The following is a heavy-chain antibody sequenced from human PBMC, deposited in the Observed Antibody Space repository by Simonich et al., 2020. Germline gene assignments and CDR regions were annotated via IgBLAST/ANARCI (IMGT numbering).Heavy chain of an antibody. Sequence: QLQLQESGPGLVKPSETLSLTCTVSGGSISSSSYYWGWIRQPPGKGLEWIGSIYYSGTTYYNPSLKSRVPISVDTYKNQFSLKLSSVTAADTAVYYCARHAGFAFDIWGQGTMVTVSS. V-gene: IGHV4-39*01. D-gene: IGHD6-13*01. CDR1: GGSISSSSYY. J-gene: IGHJ3*02. CDR2: IYYSGTT. CDR3: ARHAGFAFDI.